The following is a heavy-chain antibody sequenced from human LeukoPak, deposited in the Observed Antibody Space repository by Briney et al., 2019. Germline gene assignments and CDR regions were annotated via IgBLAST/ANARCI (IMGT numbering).Heavy chain of an antibody. CDR1: GFSFDDYA. CDR2: ISGDGVST. J-gene: IGHJ4*02. D-gene: IGHD6-13*01. CDR3: AKDTGITPSGISGFFDF. V-gene: IGHV3-43*02. Sequence: GGSLRLSCAASGFSFDDYAMHWVRQAPGKGLEWVSLISGDGVSTYYADSVKGRFTISRDNGKDSLYLQMNSLRTEDTALYYCAKDTGITPSGISGFFDFWGQGTLVTVSS.